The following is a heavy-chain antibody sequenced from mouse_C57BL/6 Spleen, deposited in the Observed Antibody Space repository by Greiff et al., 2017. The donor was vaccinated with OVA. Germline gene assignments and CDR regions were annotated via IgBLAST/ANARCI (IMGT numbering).Heavy chain of an antibody. Sequence: VQLQQSGAELVKPGASVKMSCKASGYTFTSYWITWVKQRPGQGLEWIGDIYPGSGSTNYNEKFKGKATLTVDTSSSTAYMQLSSLTSEDSAVYDCARGDGCYGRAMDYWGKGTSVTVSS. CDR1: GYTFTSYW. V-gene: IGHV1-55*01. J-gene: IGHJ4*01. CDR3: ARGDGCYGRAMDY. CDR2: IYPGSGST. D-gene: IGHD2-3*01.